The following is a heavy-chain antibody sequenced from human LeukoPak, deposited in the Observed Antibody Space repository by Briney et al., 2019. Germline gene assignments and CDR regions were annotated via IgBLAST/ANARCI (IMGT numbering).Heavy chain of an antibody. J-gene: IGHJ4*02. CDR2: ITGSGGST. D-gene: IGHD3-10*01. CDR3: AKDGSGSYYLPYSSFDY. CDR1: GFTFSTFG. Sequence: GGSLRLSCVASGFTFSTFGMSWVRQAPGKGLEWVSAITGSGGSTEYADSVKGRFTISRDNSKNTLYLQMNSLRAEDTAVYYCAKDGSGSYYLPYSSFDYWGQGTLVTVSS. V-gene: IGHV3-23*01.